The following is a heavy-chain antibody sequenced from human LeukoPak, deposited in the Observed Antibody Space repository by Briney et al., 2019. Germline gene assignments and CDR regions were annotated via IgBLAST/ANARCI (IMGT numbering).Heavy chain of an antibody. CDR3: SRGILGVHDFDY. CDR1: GYTFTGYH. Sequence: ASVKVSCKASGYTFTGYHMHWVRQAPGQGLEWMGWINSYSGETNYAQKFQGRVTMARDTSISTAYVELSRLTSDDTAVYYCSRGILGVHDFDYWGQGTLVTVSS. D-gene: IGHD2-2*01. CDR2: INSYSGET. V-gene: IGHV1-2*02. J-gene: IGHJ4*02.